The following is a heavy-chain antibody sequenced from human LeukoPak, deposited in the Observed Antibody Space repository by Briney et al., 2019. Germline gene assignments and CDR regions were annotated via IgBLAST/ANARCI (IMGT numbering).Heavy chain of an antibody. CDR1: GFTFSDYY. CDR3: ARPPFYSGYESQY. J-gene: IGHJ4*02. D-gene: IGHD5-12*01. V-gene: IGHV3-11*06. CDR2: ISSSSSYI. Sequence: GGSLRLSCAASGFTFSDYYMTWIRQAPGKGLEWVSSISSSSSYIYYADSVKGRFTISRDNAKNSLYLQMNSLRAEDTAVYYCARPPFYSGYESQYWGQGTLVTVSS.